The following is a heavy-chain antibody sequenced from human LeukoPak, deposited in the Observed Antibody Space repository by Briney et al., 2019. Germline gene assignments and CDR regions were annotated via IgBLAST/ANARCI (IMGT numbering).Heavy chain of an antibody. J-gene: IGHJ4*02. D-gene: IGHD3-10*01. V-gene: IGHV4-39*01. CDR2: IYYSGST. CDR1: GGSTSSSSYY. Sequence: PSETLSLTCTVSGGSTSSSSYYWGWIRQPPGKGLEWIGSIYYSGSTYYNPSLKSRVTISVDTSKNQFSLKLSSVTAADTAVYYCARRPVYYYGSGSYFHWGQGTLVTVSS. CDR3: ARRPVYYYGSGSYFH.